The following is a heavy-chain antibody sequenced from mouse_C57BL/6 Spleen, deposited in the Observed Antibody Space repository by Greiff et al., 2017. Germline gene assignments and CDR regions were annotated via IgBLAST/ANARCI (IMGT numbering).Heavy chain of an antibody. D-gene: IGHD1-1*01. CDR1: GFTFRDYG. CDR3: ARGSSRLDYAMDY. V-gene: IGHV5-17*01. J-gene: IGHJ4*01. Sequence: EVKLVESGGGLVKPGGSLKLSCAASGFTFRDYGMHWVRQAPEKGLEWVAYLSSGSSTIYYADTVKGRFTISRDNAKNTLFLQMTSLRSEDTAMYYCARGSSRLDYAMDYWGQGTSVTVAS. CDR2: LSSGSSTI.